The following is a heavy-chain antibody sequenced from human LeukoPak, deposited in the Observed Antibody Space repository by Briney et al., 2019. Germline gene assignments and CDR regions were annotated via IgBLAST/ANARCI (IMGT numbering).Heavy chain of an antibody. V-gene: IGHV4-4*02. D-gene: IGHD6-19*01. CDR3: ARDGAATVAGYAFDI. J-gene: IGHJ3*02. Sequence: SGTLSLTCAVSGGSISTTDWWSWVRQPPGKGLEWIGQIYHGGSTNYNPSLKSRVTISVDKSKYQFSLKLISLTAADTAVYYCARDGAATVAGYAFDIWGQGTMVTVSS. CDR1: GGSISTTDW. CDR2: IYHGGST.